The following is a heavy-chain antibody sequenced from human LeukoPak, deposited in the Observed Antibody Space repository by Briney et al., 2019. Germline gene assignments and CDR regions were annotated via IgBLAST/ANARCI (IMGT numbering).Heavy chain of an antibody. CDR1: GFTFSSYG. J-gene: IGHJ6*02. CDR3: AKETLAVARTSETYFYYGLDV. V-gene: IGHV3-30*18. D-gene: IGHD6-19*01. CDR2: ISYDRTNK. Sequence: GGSLRLSCAASGFTFSSYGMHWVRQAPGKGLEWVAVISYDRTNKNYADSVKGRFTISRDNSKNSLYLQMNSLRAEDTAVYYCAKETLAVARTSETYFYYGLDVWGQGTTVTVSS.